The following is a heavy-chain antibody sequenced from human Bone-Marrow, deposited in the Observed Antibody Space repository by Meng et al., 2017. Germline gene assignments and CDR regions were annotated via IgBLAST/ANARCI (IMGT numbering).Heavy chain of an antibody. J-gene: IGHJ4*02. Sequence: GGSLRLSCAASGFTFSSYGMHWVRQAPGKGLEWVAVICYDGSNKYYADSVKGRFTISRDNSKNTLYLQMNSLRAEDTAVYYCARHSYGDYLTVGYYFDYWGQGTLVTVSS. CDR3: ARHSYGDYLTVGYYFDY. CDR1: GFTFSSYG. V-gene: IGHV3-33*01. D-gene: IGHD4-17*01. CDR2: ICYDGSNK.